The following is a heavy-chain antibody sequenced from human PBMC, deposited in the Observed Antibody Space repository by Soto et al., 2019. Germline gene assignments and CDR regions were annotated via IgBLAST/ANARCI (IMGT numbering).Heavy chain of an antibody. CDR1: GGSISSGGYY. V-gene: IGHV4-31*03. J-gene: IGHJ4*02. Sequence: PSETLSLTCTVSGGSISSGGYYWSWIRQHPGKGLEWIGYIYYSGSTYYNPSLKSRVTISVDTSKNQFSLKLSSVTAADTAVYYCARVGGVATIIGYWGQGTLVTVSS. CDR3: ARVGGVATIIGY. CDR2: IYYSGST. D-gene: IGHD5-12*01.